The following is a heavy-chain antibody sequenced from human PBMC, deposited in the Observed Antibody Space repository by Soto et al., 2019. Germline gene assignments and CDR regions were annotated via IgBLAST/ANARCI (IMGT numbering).Heavy chain of an antibody. CDR2: IIPLHNTS. CDR1: GGAFTNYS. J-gene: IGHJ6*02. V-gene: IGHV1-69*06. CDR3: AIWSNWNPLYYRGLDV. Sequence: QGQLLQSGAEVKKPGSSMKVSCKVSGGAFTNYSLNWVRHAPGQGLEWLGGIIPLHNTSNYSLKLLGRGSVTADISSNTVYMHLSGLTSDDTATYYCAIWSNWNPLYYRGLDVWGQGTTVTVSS. D-gene: IGHD1-20*01.